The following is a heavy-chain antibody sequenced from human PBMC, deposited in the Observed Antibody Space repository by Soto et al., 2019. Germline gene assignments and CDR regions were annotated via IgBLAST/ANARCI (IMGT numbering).Heavy chain of an antibody. Sequence: PGGSLRLSCIASGFTFSSYSMNWVRQAPGKGLEWVSSISSSSSYIYYADSVKGRFTISRDNAKNSLYLQMNSLRAEDTAVYYCARDMSDGGYDYIWGSSPLDAFDIWGQGTMVTVSS. D-gene: IGHD3-16*01. CDR1: GFTFSSYS. CDR2: ISSSSSYI. V-gene: IGHV3-21*01. J-gene: IGHJ3*02. CDR3: ARDMSDGGYDYIWGSSPLDAFDI.